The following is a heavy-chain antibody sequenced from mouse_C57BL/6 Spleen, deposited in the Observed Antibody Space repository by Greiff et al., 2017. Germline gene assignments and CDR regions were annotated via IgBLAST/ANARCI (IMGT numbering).Heavy chain of an antibody. CDR3: ARGDSNYPSWYFDV. V-gene: IGHV1-69*01. D-gene: IGHD2-5*01. Sequence: QVQLQQPGAELVMPGASVKLSCKASGYTFTSYWMHWVKQRPGQGLEWIGEIDPSDSYTNYTQKFKGKSTLTVDKSSSTAYMQLSSLTSEDSAVYYCARGDSNYPSWYFDVWGTGTTVTVSS. CDR1: GYTFTSYW. CDR2: IDPSDSYT. J-gene: IGHJ1*03.